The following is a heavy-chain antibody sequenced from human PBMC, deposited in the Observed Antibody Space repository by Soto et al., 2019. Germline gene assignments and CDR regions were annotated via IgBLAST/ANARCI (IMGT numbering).Heavy chain of an antibody. CDR3: AAGGTRWLHSPVDY. D-gene: IGHD1-1*01. CDR1: GHTLTEFS. CDR2: FDPEDGEI. V-gene: IGHV1-24*01. Sequence: HVHLVQSGAEVKKPGASVKVSCKVSGHTLTEFSMHWVRQAPGKGLEWMGGFDPEDGEIVYAQNFQGRVTMTEDTSTDSAYMELSSLKSEDTAVYYCAAGGTRWLHSPVDYWGQGTLVTVSS. J-gene: IGHJ4*02.